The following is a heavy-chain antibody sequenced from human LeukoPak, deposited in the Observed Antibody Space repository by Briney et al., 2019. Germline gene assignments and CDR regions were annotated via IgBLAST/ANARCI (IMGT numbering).Heavy chain of an antibody. CDR1: VGSISSGNW. CDR3: ATAPILRGEGGEHYKYGMDV. Sequence: SETLSLTCTVSVGSISSGNWWTWVRQSPGKGLEWIGEIYHNGTHNYNPSLKSRVTISADTFKNHFSLKLTSVTAADTAVYYCATAPILRGEGGEHYKYGMDVWGQGTTVIVSS. J-gene: IGHJ6*02. D-gene: IGHD2-2*02. V-gene: IGHV4-4*02. CDR2: IYHNGTH.